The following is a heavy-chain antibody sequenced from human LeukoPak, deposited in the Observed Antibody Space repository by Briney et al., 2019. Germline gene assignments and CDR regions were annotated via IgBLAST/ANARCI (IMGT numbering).Heavy chain of an antibody. CDR3: AKGTGYTSSSGSVLDY. J-gene: IGHJ4*02. D-gene: IGHD6-6*01. CDR2: ISGSGGST. V-gene: IGHV3-23*01. Sequence: PGGSLRLSCAASGFTFNNYAMNWVRQAPGKGLVLVSVISGSGGSTHYADSVKGRFTISRDKSKDTLYLQMNSLRAEDTAVYYCAKGTGYTSSSGSVLDYWGQGTLVTVSS. CDR1: GFTFNNYA.